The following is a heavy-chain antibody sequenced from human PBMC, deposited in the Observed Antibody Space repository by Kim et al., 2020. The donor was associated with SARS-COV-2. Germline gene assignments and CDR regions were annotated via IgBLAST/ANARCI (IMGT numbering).Heavy chain of an antibody. CDR2: ISSSSSYI. CDR1: GFTFSSYS. D-gene: IGHD3-10*01. V-gene: IGHV3-21*01. CDR3: ARGGLTMVRGVIGPLDY. J-gene: IGHJ4*02. Sequence: GGSLRLSCAASGFTFSSYSMNWVRQAPGKGLEWVSSISSSSSYIYYADSVKGRFTISRDNAKNSLYLQMNSLRAEDTAVYYCARGGLTMVRGVIGPLDYWGQGTLVTVSS.